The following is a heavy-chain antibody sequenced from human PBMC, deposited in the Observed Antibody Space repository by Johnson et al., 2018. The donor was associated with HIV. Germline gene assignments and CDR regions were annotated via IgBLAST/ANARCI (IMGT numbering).Heavy chain of an antibody. J-gene: IGHJ3*02. CDR1: GFTFSNAW. Sequence: VQLVESGGGLVKPGGSLRLSCAASGFTFSNAWMSWVRQAPGKGLEWVGRIKSKTDGGTTDYAAPVKGRFTIPRDNSKNTLYLQMNTLRAEDTAVYYCAKEDGSVGATTGNAFDIWGQGTMVTVSS. CDR3: AKEDGSVGATTGNAFDI. CDR2: IKSKTDGGTT. D-gene: IGHD1-26*01. V-gene: IGHV3-15*01.